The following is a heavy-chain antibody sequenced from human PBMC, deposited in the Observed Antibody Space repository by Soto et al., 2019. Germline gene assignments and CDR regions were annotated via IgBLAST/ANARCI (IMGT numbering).Heavy chain of an antibody. CDR1: GDSVSSISAA. CDR2: AYYRSKWYT. CDR3: AKDQDPTMIVVVLFGFDY. V-gene: IGHV6-1*01. D-gene: IGHD3-22*01. J-gene: IGHJ4*02. Sequence: SQTLSLTCAISGDSVSSISAAWNWIRQSPSRGLEWPGRAYYRSKWYTDYAVSVKSRIAINPDSSKNQFSLQLNSLTPEDTAVYYCAKDQDPTMIVVVLFGFDYWGQGTLVTVSS.